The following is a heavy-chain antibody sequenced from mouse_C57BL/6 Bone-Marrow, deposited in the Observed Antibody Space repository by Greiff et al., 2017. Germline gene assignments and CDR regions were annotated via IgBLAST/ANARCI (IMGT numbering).Heavy chain of an antibody. CDR2: IYPGDGDT. J-gene: IGHJ2*01. V-gene: IGHV1-82*01. D-gene: IGHD2-3*01. Sequence: VQLQQSGPELVKPGASVKISCKASGYAFSSSWMNWVKQRPGKGLEWIGRIYPGDGDTNYNGKFKGKATLTADKSSSTAYMPLSSLTSEDSAVYFSARWLWLLLGDYFDYWGQGTTLTVSS. CDR3: ARWLWLLLGDYFDY. CDR1: GYAFSSSW.